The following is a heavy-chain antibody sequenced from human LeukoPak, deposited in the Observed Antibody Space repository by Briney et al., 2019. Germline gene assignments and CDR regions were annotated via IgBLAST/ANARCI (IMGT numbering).Heavy chain of an antibody. D-gene: IGHD6-19*01. CDR3: ARDSSGWYRGFDY. Sequence: SETLSLTCTVSGGSISTYYWSWIRQPPGKGLEWIGYIYYSTSTNYNPSLKSRVTISADTSKNQFSLKLSSVTAADTAVYYCARDSSGWYRGFDYWGQGTLVTVSS. CDR2: IYYSTST. CDR1: GGSISTYY. J-gene: IGHJ4*02. V-gene: IGHV4-59*01.